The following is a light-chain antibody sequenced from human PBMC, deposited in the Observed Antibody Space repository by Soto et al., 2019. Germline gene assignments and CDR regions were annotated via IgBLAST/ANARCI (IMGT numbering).Light chain of an antibody. J-gene: IGLJ1*01. Sequence: QSALTQPRSVSGSPGQSVTISCTGTSSDVGGYNYVSWYQQYPGKAPKVMIYDVKTRPSGVPDRFSGSKSGNTASLTISGLQAEEEDDYYCCSYAGSYTFVFVTGTKLTVL. CDR2: DVK. CDR3: CSYAGSYTFV. V-gene: IGLV2-11*01. CDR1: SSDVGGYNY.